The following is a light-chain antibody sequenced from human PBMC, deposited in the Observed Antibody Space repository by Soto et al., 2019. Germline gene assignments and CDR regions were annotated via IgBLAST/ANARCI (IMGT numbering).Light chain of an antibody. V-gene: IGKV3-11*01. CDR1: ESISNY. CDR3: QQRSNWPHT. CDR2: DAS. J-gene: IGKJ2*01. Sequence: EIVLTQSPASLSLSPGERAILSCRASESISNYLAWYQQKPGQAPRLLISDASNRATGIPARFSGSWSGTDLTLTISSLEPEDSAVYYCQQRSNWPHTFGQGTKLEIK.